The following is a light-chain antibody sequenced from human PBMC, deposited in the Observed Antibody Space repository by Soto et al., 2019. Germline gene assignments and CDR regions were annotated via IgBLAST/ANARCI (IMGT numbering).Light chain of an antibody. CDR2: TTS. Sequence: DIQMTQSPSSLSASVGDRVTITRRASQGIGNYLAWYQQKPGKVPKPLIHTTSTLQSGVPSRFSGSGSGTDFTLTISSLQPEDVATYYCQKYNSGAWTFGQGTKVEIK. CDR1: QGIGNY. CDR3: QKYNSGAWT. J-gene: IGKJ1*01. V-gene: IGKV1-27*01.